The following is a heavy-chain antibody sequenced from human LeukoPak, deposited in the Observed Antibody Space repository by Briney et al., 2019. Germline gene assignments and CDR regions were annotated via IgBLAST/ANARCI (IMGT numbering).Heavy chain of an antibody. Sequence: TSETLSLTCTVSGYSISSGYYWGWIRQPPGKGLEWIGTIYHSGSTYYNPSLKSRVTISVDTSKNQFSLKLSSVTAADTAVYYCARTGRYCTNGVCYNNWFDPWGQGTLVTVSS. J-gene: IGHJ5*02. CDR1: GYSISSGYY. CDR2: IYHSGST. CDR3: ARTGRYCTNGVCYNNWFDP. V-gene: IGHV4-38-2*02. D-gene: IGHD2-8*01.